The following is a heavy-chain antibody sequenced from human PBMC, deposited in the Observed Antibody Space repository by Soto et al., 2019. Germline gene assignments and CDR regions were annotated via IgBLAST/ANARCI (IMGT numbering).Heavy chain of an antibody. Sequence: SETLPLTCSVYGGSFSGYYWSWIRQPPGKGLDWIGEINHSGSTNYNPSLKSRVTISVDTSKNQFSLKLSSVTAADTSVYYCASYGLRGRRKGLEYWGQRTLVIVSS. V-gene: IGHV4-34*01. J-gene: IGHJ4*02. D-gene: IGHD3-10*01. CDR3: ASYGLRGRRKGLEY. CDR2: INHSGST. CDR1: GGSFSGYY.